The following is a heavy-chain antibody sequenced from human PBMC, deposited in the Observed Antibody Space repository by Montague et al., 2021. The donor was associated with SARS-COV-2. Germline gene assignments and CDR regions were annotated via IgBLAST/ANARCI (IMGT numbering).Heavy chain of an antibody. CDR1: GFTFSSYA. V-gene: IGHV3-30-3*01. CDR3: ARGRGVITLGGVIGYDAFDI. J-gene: IGHJ3*02. Sequence: SLRLSCAASGFTFSSYAMHWVRQAPGKGLEWVAVISYDGSNKYYADSVKGRFTISRDNSKNTQYLQMNSLRAEDTAVYYCARGRGVITLGGVIGYDAFDIWGQGTMVTVSS. CDR2: ISYDGSNK. D-gene: IGHD3-16*02.